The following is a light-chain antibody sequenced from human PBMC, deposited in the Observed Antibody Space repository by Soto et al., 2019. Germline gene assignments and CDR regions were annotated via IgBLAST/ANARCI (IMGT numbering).Light chain of an antibody. CDR2: GAS. CDR1: QSVSSNF. V-gene: IGKV3-20*01. CDR3: QQYGSSPVT. J-gene: IGKJ4*01. Sequence: EIVLTRSPGTLSLSTGEGATLSCRASQSVSSNFLAWYQQKPGQAPRLLIYGASSRATGIPDRFSGSGSGTDFTLTISRLEPEDFAVYYCQQYGSSPVTFGGGTKVEIK.